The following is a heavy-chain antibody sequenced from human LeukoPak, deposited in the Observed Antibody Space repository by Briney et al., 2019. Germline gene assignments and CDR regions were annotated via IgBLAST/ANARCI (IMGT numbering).Heavy chain of an antibody. J-gene: IGHJ6*02. CDR3: HSNRSPYYYYGMDV. CDR1: GFTFSSYA. V-gene: IGHV3-21*01. CDR2: ISSSSSYI. Sequence: PGGSLRLSCAASGFTFSSYAMSWVRQAPGKGLEWVSSISSSSSYIYYADSVKGRFTISRDNAKNSLYLQMNSLRAEDTAVYYCHSNRSPYYYYGMDVWGQGTTVTVSS.